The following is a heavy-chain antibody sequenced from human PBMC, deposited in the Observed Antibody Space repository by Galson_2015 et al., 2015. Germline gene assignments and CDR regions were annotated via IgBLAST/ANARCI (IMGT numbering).Heavy chain of an antibody. CDR3: ARDYGDYVAHYYYYGMDV. CDR1: GFTFSSYG. CDR2: IWYDGSNK. J-gene: IGHJ6*02. D-gene: IGHD4-17*01. V-gene: IGHV3-33*01. Sequence: SLRLSCAASGFTFSSYGMHWVRQAPGKGLEWVAVIWYDGSNKYYADSVKGRFTISRDNSKNTLYLQMNSLRAEDTAVYYCARDYGDYVAHYYYYGMDVWGQGTTVTVSS.